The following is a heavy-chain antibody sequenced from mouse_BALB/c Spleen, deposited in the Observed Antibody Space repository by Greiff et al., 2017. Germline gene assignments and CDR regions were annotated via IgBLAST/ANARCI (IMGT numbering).Heavy chain of an antibody. CDR3: ARGGYGTFFDY. CDR2: INPSTGYT. D-gene: IGHD2-10*02. CDR1: GYTFTSYW. V-gene: IGHV1-7*01. J-gene: IGHJ2*01. Sequence: QVQLQQSGAELAKPGASVKMSCKASGYTFTSYWMHWVKQRPGQGLEWIGYINPSTGYTEYNQKFKDKATLTADKSSSTAYMQLSSLTSEDSAVYYCARGGYGTFFDYWGQGTTLTVSS.